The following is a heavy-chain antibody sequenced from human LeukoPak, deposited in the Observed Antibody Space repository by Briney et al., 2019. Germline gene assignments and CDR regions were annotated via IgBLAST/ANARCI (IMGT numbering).Heavy chain of an antibody. J-gene: IGHJ6*03. CDR1: GFTFSDYH. CDR3: ARDRCSGGGCYFYYMDV. CDR2: ISATNTDI. D-gene: IGHD2-15*01. V-gene: IGHV3-11*01. Sequence: GGSLRLSCAASGFTFSDYHMSWIRQAPGKGLEWVSYISATNTDIHYTDSVKGRFTISRDKAKNSPYLQMNSLSAEDTAVYYCARDRCSGGGCYFYYMDVWGKGTTVAISS.